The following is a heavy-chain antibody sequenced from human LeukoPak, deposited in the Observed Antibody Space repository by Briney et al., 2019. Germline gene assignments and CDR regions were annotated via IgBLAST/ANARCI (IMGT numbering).Heavy chain of an antibody. CDR1: GGSISSSSYY. V-gene: IGHV4-39*01. Sequence: PSETLSLTCTVSGGSISSSSYYWGWIRQPPGKGLEWIGSIYYSGSTYYNPSLKSRVTISVDTSKNQFSLKLSSVTAADTAVYYCARQGIVVVIATGRSYWYFDLWGRGTLVTVSS. J-gene: IGHJ2*01. CDR2: IYYSGST. D-gene: IGHD2-21*01. CDR3: ARQGIVVVIATGRSYWYFDL.